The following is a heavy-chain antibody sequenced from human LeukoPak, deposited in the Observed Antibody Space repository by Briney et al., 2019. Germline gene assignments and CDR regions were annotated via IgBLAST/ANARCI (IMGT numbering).Heavy chain of an antibody. J-gene: IGHJ4*02. CDR1: GFTFSGSN. Sequence: PGGSLRLSCAASGFTFSGSNMNWVRQAPGKGLEWVSYISGSSSTIYYADSVKGRFTVSRDNAKNSLYLQMNSLRAEDTAVYYCARDRYYYDSSGSCFDYWGQGTLVTVSS. CDR3: ARDRYYYDSSGSCFDY. CDR2: ISGSSSTI. V-gene: IGHV3-48*01. D-gene: IGHD3-22*01.